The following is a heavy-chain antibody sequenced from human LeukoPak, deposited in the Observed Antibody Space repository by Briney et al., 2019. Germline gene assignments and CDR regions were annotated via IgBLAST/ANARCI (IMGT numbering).Heavy chain of an antibody. CDR3: ARGDWYSFDH. D-gene: IGHD6-19*01. J-gene: IGHJ4*02. Sequence: GGSLRLSCAASGFSFSDYYMSWIRQAPGKGLEWVSYISSGGSSIHYADSVKGRFTISRDNAKNSLYMEMNSLRAEDTAVYYCARGDWYSFDHWGQGTLVTVSS. CDR2: ISSGGSSI. V-gene: IGHV3-11*01. CDR1: GFSFSDYY.